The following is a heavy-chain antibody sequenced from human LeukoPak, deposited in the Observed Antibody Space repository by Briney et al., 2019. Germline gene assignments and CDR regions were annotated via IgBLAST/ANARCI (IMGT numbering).Heavy chain of an antibody. CDR2: INHSGST. V-gene: IGHV4-34*01. CDR3: ARSQYYDSSGYYWTRNYYFDY. CDR1: AGSFSGYY. Sequence: PSETLSLTCAVYAGSFSGYYWSWIRQPPGKGREWIGEINHSGSTNYNPSLKSRVTISVDTSKNQFSLKLSSVTAADTAVYYCARSQYYDSSGYYWTRNYYFDYWGQGTLVTVSS. J-gene: IGHJ4*02. D-gene: IGHD3-22*01.